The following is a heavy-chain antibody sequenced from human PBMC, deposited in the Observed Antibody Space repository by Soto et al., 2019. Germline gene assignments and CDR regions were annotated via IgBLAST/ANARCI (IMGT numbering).Heavy chain of an antibody. Sequence: EVHILESGGGLVQPGGSLRLSCAASGFSFSNYAMNWVRQAPGKGLEWVSTITGTGSSTSYGDSVKGRFTISRDNSKNMLELQMNSLRGEDTALYYCAKDPIGSGWYLDDWGQGTLVFVSS. J-gene: IGHJ4*02. V-gene: IGHV3-23*01. D-gene: IGHD6-19*01. CDR1: GFSFSNYA. CDR3: AKDPIGSGWYLDD. CDR2: ITGTGSST.